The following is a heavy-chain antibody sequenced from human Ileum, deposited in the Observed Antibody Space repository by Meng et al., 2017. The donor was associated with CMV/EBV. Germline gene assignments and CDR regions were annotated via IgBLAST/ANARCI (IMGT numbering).Heavy chain of an antibody. V-gene: IGHV3-23*01. Sequence: GESLKISCTASGLTFSSYVMSWVRQAPGKGLEWVSGISGSGGTTYYADSVKGRFTISRDNSKNTLYLQMKSLRAEDTAVYYCEKDSSGDFWSGYFSFYYYGMDVWGQGTTVTVSS. CDR2: ISGSGGTT. D-gene: IGHD3-3*01. J-gene: IGHJ6*02. CDR1: GLTFSSYV. CDR3: EKDSSGDFWSGYFSFYYYGMDV.